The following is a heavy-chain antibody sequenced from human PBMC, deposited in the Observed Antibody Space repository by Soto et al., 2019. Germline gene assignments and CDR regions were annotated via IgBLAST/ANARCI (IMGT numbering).Heavy chain of an antibody. D-gene: IGHD6-19*01. CDR2: ISSSGNHI. V-gene: IGHV3-21*01. Sequence: EEKLLESGGGLVKPGGSLRLSCGASGFSLKTYSMNGLRHVPGKGLEWVSSISSSGNHIDYADSVKGRFNISRDNAKNSLLLHMSNLRADDTAVYYCARDTPRVAGSFDYWGQGTLVTVSS. CDR3: ARDTPRVAGSFDY. CDR1: GFSLKTYS. J-gene: IGHJ4*02.